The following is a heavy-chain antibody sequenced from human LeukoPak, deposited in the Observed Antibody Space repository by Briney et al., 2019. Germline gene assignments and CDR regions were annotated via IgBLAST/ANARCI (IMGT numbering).Heavy chain of an antibody. CDR2: ISGSGGST. J-gene: IGHJ5*02. CDR3: AKGSSGYFVDL. Sequence: GGSLRLSCAASGFTFSSYAMSWVRQAPGKGLEWVSAISGSGGSTYYAGSVKGRFTISRDNSKNTLYLQMNSLRAEDTALYYCAKGSSGYFVDLWGQGTLVTVSS. CDR1: GFTFSSYA. D-gene: IGHD3-22*01. V-gene: IGHV3-23*01.